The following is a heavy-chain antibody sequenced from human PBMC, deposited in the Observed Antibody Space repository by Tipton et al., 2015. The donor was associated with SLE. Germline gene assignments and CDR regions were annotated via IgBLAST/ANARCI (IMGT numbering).Heavy chain of an antibody. D-gene: IGHD3-22*01. CDR2: IKQDGSEK. J-gene: IGHJ3*02. CDR1: GFTFSSYW. Sequence: SLRLSCAASGFTFSSYWMSWVRQAPGKGLEWVANIKQDGSEKYYVDSVKGRFTISRDNAKNSLYLQMNSLRAEDTAVYYCAKEDSSSDAFDIWGQGTMVTVSS. CDR3: AKEDSSSDAFDI. V-gene: IGHV3-7*01.